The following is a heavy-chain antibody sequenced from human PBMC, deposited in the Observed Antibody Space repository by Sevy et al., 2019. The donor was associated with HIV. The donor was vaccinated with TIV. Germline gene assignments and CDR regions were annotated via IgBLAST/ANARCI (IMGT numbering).Heavy chain of an antibody. D-gene: IGHD2-2*01. Sequence: ASVKVSCKASGYTFIDYYLIWVRQAPGQGLEWMGRFNPNSGDTNYAQKFQGRVTMTSDASINSAYMELSRLTSDDTAVYYCAREWGFAMANAFDIWGQGTMVTVSS. CDR3: AREWGFAMANAFDI. CDR1: GYTFIDYY. J-gene: IGHJ3*02. V-gene: IGHV1-2*06. CDR2: FNPNSGDT.